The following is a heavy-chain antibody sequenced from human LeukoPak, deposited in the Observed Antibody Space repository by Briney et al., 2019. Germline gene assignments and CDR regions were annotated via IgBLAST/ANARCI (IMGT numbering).Heavy chain of an antibody. Sequence: PGGSLRLSCAASGFIFSSYSMKWVRQAPGKGLEWLSYISSSSTTIYYADSVKGRFTISRDNAKNSLYLQMNSLKAEDTAVYYCARNRFPITGTTNNYYYMDVWGKGTTVTVSS. V-gene: IGHV3-48*04. J-gene: IGHJ6*03. CDR1: GFIFSSYS. CDR3: ARNRFPITGTTNNYYYMDV. D-gene: IGHD1-7*01. CDR2: ISSSSTTI.